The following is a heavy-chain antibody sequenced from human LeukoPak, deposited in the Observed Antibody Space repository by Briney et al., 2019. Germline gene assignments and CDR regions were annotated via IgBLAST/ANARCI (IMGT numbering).Heavy chain of an antibody. CDR1: GFTFSSYG. J-gene: IGHJ4*02. CDR3: AKVGTVTFDFDY. V-gene: IGHV3-30*18. D-gene: IGHD4-17*01. Sequence: GGSLRLSCAASGFTFSSYGMHWVRQAPGKGLEWVAVISYDGSNKYYADSVKGRFTISRDNSKNTLYLQMNSLRAEDTAVYYCAKVGTVTFDFDYWGQGTLVTVSS. CDR2: ISYDGSNK.